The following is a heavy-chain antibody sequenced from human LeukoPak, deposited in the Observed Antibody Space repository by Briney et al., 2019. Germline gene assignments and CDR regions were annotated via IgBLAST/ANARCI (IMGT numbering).Heavy chain of an antibody. J-gene: IGHJ6*02. CDR3: AREDMTMVRGVMDGYYYYGPDG. V-gene: IGHV3-74*01. D-gene: IGHD3-10*01. CDR2: INSDGCST. CDR1: GFTFSSNW. Sequence: GGSLRLSCAASGFTFSSNWMHCVRQAPGKGLVWVSRINSDGCSTSYADSVKGRFTISRDNAKNTLYLQMNSLRAEDTAVYYCAREDMTMVRGVMDGYYYYGPDGSRQGSKVTVSS.